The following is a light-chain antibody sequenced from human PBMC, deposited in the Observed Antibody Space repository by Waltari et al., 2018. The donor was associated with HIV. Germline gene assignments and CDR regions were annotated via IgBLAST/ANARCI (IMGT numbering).Light chain of an antibody. CDR1: RRDVGDYHY. CDR2: DVS. J-gene: IGLJ1*01. CDR3: CSYAGTYTYV. Sequence: SALTQPRSGSGSPGQAVTISCTGTRRDVGDYHYVSWYQQHPGKDPKLMIYDVSKWPSGVPDRFSGSKSGNTASLTISGLQAEDEADYYCCSYAGTYTYVFGTGTKVTVL. V-gene: IGLV2-11*01.